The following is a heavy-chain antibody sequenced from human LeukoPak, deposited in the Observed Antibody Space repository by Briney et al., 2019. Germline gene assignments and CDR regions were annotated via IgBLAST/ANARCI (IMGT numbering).Heavy chain of an antibody. D-gene: IGHD3-3*01. CDR2: INHSGST. Sequence: NSSETLSLTCAVYGGSFSGYYWSWIRQPPGKGLEWIGEINHSGSTNYNPSLKSRVTISVDTSKNQFSLKLSSVTAADTAVYYCARGPRKRITIFGVVIPGEDNWFDPWGQGTLVTVSS. V-gene: IGHV4-34*01. CDR3: ARGPRKRITIFGVVIPGEDNWFDP. CDR1: GGSFSGYY. J-gene: IGHJ5*02.